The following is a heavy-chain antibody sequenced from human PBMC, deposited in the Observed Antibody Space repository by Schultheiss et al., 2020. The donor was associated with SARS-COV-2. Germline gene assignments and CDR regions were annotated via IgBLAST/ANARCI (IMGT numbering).Heavy chain of an antibody. CDR1: GFTFSSYG. V-gene: IGHV3-30*03. CDR2: ISYDGSNK. CDR3: ARDGAAAEVPGAFDI. D-gene: IGHD6-13*01. Sequence: GESLKISCAASGFTFSSYGMHWVRQAPGKGLEWVAVISYDGSNKYYADSVKGRFTISRDNSKNTLYLQMNSLRAEDTAVYYCARDGAAAEVPGAFDIWGQGTMVTVAS. J-gene: IGHJ3*02.